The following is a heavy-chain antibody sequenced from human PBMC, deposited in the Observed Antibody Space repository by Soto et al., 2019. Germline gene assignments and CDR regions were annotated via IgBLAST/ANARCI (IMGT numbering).Heavy chain of an antibody. D-gene: IGHD3-3*01. V-gene: IGHV3-23*01. CDR1: GFTFSTNA. Sequence: EVQLLESGGGLVQPGGSLRLSCAASGFTFSTNAMSWVRQAPGKGLEWVSGISGSGGSTYYADSVKGRFTISRDNSKNTVYLQMNSLRAEDTAVYYCAMGFWSAFGLDVWGQGTTVTVSS. J-gene: IGHJ6*02. CDR2: ISGSGGST. CDR3: AMGFWSAFGLDV.